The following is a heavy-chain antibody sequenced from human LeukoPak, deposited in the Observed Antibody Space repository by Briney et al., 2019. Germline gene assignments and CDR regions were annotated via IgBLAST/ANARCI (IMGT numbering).Heavy chain of an antibody. Sequence: GGSLRLSCAASGFTFDDYTIHWVRQAPGKGLEWVSGINWNGGSTGYADSVKGRFTISRDNAKNSLYLQMNSLRAEDTALYYCARVPMVYYYDSSGEDYYYYYMDVWGKGTTVTVSS. D-gene: IGHD3-22*01. CDR1: GFTFDDYT. V-gene: IGHV3-20*04. CDR3: ARVPMVYYYDSSGEDYYYYYMDV. J-gene: IGHJ6*03. CDR2: INWNGGST.